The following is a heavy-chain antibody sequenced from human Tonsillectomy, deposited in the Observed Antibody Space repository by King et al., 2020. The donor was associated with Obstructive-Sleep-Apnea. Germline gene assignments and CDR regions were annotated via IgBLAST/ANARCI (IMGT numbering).Heavy chain of an antibody. CDR1: GFTFCSYA. J-gene: IGHJ4*02. V-gene: IGHV3-30*04. CDR2: ISVYGRYK. CDR3: ARDREFYYYGPGSKDYYFDY. Sequence: QLVQSGGGVVQPGRSLRLSCAASGFTFCSYAMHWGRQAPGKGVEWVAVISVYGRYKYYADSVKGRFTISRDNSKNTLYLQMNSLRAEDTAVYYCARDREFYYYGPGSKDYYFDYWGQGTLVTVSS. D-gene: IGHD3-10*01.